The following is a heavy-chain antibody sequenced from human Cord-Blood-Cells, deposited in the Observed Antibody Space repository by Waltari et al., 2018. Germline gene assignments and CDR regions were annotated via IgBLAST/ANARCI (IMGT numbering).Heavy chain of an antibody. CDR3: ATPNSGYDPDAFDI. V-gene: IGHV1-24*01. Sequence: QVQLVQSGAAVKKPGASVKVSCKVSGYTLTELSMHWVRPAPGKGLEWMGGFDPEDGETIYAQKFQGRVTMTEDISTDTAYMELSSLRSEDTAVYYCATPNSGYDPDAFDIWGQGTMVTVSS. J-gene: IGHJ3*02. CDR2: FDPEDGET. CDR1: GYTLTELS. D-gene: IGHD5-12*01.